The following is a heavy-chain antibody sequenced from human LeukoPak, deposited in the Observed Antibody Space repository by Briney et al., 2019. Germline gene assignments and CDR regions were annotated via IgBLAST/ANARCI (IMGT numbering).Heavy chain of an antibody. J-gene: IGHJ3*02. V-gene: IGHV3-23*01. CDR3: AKDYYYDSSGYWRWAAFDI. CDR2: ISAGGSRT. CDR1: GFTFRNYA. Sequence: GGSLRLSCAASGFTFRNYAMSWVRQIPGKGLEWVSGISAGGSRTYYSDSVKGRFTISRDNSKNTLYLQMNSLRAEDTAVYYCAKDYYYDSSGYWRWAAFDIWGQGTMVTVSS. D-gene: IGHD3-22*01.